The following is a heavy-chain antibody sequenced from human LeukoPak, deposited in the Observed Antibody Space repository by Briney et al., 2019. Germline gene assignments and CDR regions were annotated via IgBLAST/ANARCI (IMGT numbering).Heavy chain of an antibody. V-gene: IGHV4-59*08. CDR3: ARLRGYCSGGSCYSVATYYYYGMDV. Sequence: SETLSLTCSVSGGSISTYYWSWIRQPPGEGLEWIGYIYYSGSTNYNPSLKSRVTISVDTSKNQFSLKLSSVTAADTAVYYCARLRGYCSGGSCYSVATYYYYGMDVWGQGTTVTVSS. CDR1: GGSISTYY. J-gene: IGHJ6*02. CDR2: IYYSGST. D-gene: IGHD2-15*01.